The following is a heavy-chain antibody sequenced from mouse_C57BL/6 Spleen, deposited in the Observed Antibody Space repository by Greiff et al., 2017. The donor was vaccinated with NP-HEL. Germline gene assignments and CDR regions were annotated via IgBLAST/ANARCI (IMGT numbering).Heavy chain of an antibody. D-gene: IGHD2-1*01. CDR2: IWRGGST. CDR3: ARNGGYGNYLRSFDY. V-gene: IGHV2-2*01. J-gene: IGHJ2*01. Sequence: VQLQQSGPGLVQPSQSLSITCTVSGFSLTSYGVHWVRQSPGKGLEWLGVIWRGGSTDHNAAFISRLSISKDNSKSQVFFKMNSLQADDTAIYYCARNGGYGNYLRSFDYWGQGTTLTVSS. CDR1: GFSLTSYG.